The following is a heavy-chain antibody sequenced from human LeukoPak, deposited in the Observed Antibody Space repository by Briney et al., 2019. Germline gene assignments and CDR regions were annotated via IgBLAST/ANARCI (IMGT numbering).Heavy chain of an antibody. J-gene: IGHJ5*02. D-gene: IGHD5-18*01. V-gene: IGHV4-34*01. CDR1: GGSFSGYY. CDR3: ARRGYSYGHRGNNWFDP. Sequence: PSETLSLTCAVYGGSFSGYYWSWIRQPPGQGLEWIGEINHSGSTNYNPSLKSRVTISVDTSKNQFSLKLSSVTAADTAVYYCARRGYSYGHRGNNWFDPWGQGTLVTVSS. CDR2: INHSGST.